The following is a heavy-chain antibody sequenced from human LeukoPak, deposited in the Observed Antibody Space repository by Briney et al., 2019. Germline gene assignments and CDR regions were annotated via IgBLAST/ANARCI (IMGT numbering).Heavy chain of an antibody. V-gene: IGHV3-30*18. J-gene: IGHJ4*02. D-gene: IGHD6-13*01. CDR2: ISDDGRNK. CDR1: GFTFNNYG. CDR3: AKDRETTASGTFDF. Sequence: GGSLRLSCAASGFTFNNYGMHYVRQAPGKGLEWVAVISDDGRNKNYADSVKGRFTISRDSSNNTLYLQMNSLRAEETGVYFCAKDRETTASGTFDFRGQGTLVTVSS.